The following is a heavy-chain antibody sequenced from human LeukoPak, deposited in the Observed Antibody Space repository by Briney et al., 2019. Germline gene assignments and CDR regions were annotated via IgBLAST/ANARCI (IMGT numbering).Heavy chain of an antibody. J-gene: IGHJ4*02. Sequence: GRSLRLSCAASGFTFSSYGMHWVRQAPGKGLEWVAVIWYDGSNKYYADSVKGRFTISRDNAKNSLYLQMNSLRGEDTAVYYCARDRGSGWFYDIDYWGQGTLVTVSS. D-gene: IGHD6-19*01. CDR1: GFTFSSYG. V-gene: IGHV3-33*01. CDR2: IWYDGSNK. CDR3: ARDRGSGWFYDIDY.